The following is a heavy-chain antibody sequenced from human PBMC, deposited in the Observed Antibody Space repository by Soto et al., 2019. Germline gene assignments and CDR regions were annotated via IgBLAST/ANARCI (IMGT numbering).Heavy chain of an antibody. D-gene: IGHD2-15*01. CDR3: AKPFCSGGSCCVRGENTYYFDY. Sequence: EVQLLESGGGLVQPGGSLRLSCAASGFTFSSYAMSWVRQAPGKGLEWVSAISGSGGSTYYADSVKGRFTISRDNSKNTLYLQMNSLRAEETAVYYCAKPFCSGGSCCVRGENTYYFDYWGQGTLVTVSS. V-gene: IGHV3-23*01. CDR2: ISGSGGST. J-gene: IGHJ4*02. CDR1: GFTFSSYA.